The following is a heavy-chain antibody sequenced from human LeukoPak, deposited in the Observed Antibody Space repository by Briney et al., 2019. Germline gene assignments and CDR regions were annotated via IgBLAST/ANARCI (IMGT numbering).Heavy chain of an antibody. Sequence: SETLSLTCAVYGGSFSGYYWSWIRQPPGKGLEWIGEINHSGSTNYNPPLKSRVTISVDTSKNQFSLKLSSVTAADTAVYYCARVDYGDYVPYWGQGTLVTVSS. D-gene: IGHD4-17*01. CDR3: ARVDYGDYVPY. J-gene: IGHJ4*02. CDR2: INHSGST. CDR1: GGSFSGYY. V-gene: IGHV4-34*01.